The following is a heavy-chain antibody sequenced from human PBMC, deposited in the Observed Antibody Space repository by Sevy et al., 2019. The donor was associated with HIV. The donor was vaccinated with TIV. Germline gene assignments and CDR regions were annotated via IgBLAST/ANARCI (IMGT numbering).Heavy chain of an antibody. Sequence: SETLSLTCAVYGGSFSGYYWNWIRQPPGKGLEWIGEINHSGSTHYNPSLKSRITISVHTSKNQFSLRLNSVTAADTAVYYCARAPPVVVVPGAPSWFDPWGQGTLVTVSS. CDR2: INHSGST. D-gene: IGHD2-2*01. CDR1: GGSFSGYY. V-gene: IGHV4-34*01. J-gene: IGHJ5*02. CDR3: ARAPPVVVVPGAPSWFDP.